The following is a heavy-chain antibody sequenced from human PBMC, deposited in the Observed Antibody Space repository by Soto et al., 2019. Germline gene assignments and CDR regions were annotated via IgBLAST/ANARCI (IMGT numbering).Heavy chain of an antibody. V-gene: IGHV1-69*13. CDR3: ATSAWHIVVVPTNYYYGMDV. D-gene: IGHD2-2*01. Sequence: SVKVSCKASGGTFSSYSISWVLQAPGQGLEWMGGIIPIFGTANYAQKFQGRVTITADESTSTAYMELSSLRSEDTAVYYCATSAWHIVVVPTNYYYGMDVWGQGTTVTVSS. CDR2: IIPIFGTA. J-gene: IGHJ6*02. CDR1: GGTFSSYS.